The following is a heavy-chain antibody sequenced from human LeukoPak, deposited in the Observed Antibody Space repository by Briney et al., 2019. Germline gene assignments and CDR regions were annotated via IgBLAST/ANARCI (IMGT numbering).Heavy chain of an antibody. CDR2: IRGSGTST. V-gene: IGHV3-23*01. J-gene: IGHJ4*02. CDR3: ARDLTPPSGSDY. CDR1: GFTFSSYG. Sequence: GGSLRLSCAGSGFTFSSYGMSWVRQAPGKGLEWVSCIRGSGTSTYYADSVKGRFTISRDNSKNTLYLQMNSLRAEDTAVYYCARDLTPPSGSDYWGQGTLVTVSS. D-gene: IGHD3-10*01.